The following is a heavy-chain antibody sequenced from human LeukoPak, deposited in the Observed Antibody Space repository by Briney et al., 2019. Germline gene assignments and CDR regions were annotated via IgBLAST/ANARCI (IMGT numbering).Heavy chain of an antibody. CDR3: ARDGGNGLDC. CDR2: IKQDESEK. V-gene: IGHV3-7*01. D-gene: IGHD2-8*01. CDR1: EFSFSNYW. J-gene: IGHJ4*02. Sequence: SGGSLRLSCAASEFSFSNYWMTWVRQAPGKGLEWVANIKQDESEKYYVDSVTGRFTISRDNAKNSLFLQMNSLRVEDTAVYYCARDGGNGLDCWGRGTLVAVSS.